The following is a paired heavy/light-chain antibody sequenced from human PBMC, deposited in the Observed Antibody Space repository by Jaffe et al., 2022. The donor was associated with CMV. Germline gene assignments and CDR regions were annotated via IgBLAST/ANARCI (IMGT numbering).Light chain of an antibody. Sequence: DIQMTQSPSSLSASVGDRVTITCRASQSISSYLNWYQQKPGKAPKLLIYAASSLQSGVPSRFSGSGSGTDFTLTISSLQPEDFATYYCQQSYSTPLFGPGTKVDIK. CDR1: QSISSY. V-gene: IGKV1-39*01. CDR3: QQSYSTPL. J-gene: IGKJ3*01. CDR2: AAS.
Heavy chain of an antibody. V-gene: IGHV3-23*04. J-gene: IGHJ3*02. D-gene: IGHD3-22*01. CDR3: AKDIIAVAGTYYDSSGYYYSAFDI. CDR2: ISGSGGST. CDR1: GFTFSSYA. Sequence: EVQLVESGGGLVQPGGSLRLSCAASGFTFSSYAMSWVRQAPGKGLEWVSAISGSGGSTYYADSVKGRFTISRDNSKNTLYLQMNSLRAEDTAVYYCAKDIIAVAGTYYDSSGYYYSAFDIWGQGTMVTVSS.